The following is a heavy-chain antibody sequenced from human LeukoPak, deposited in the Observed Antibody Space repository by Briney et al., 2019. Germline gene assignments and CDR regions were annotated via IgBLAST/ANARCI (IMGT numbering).Heavy chain of an antibody. CDR3: ARQAGTLLDYFDY. V-gene: IGHV4-39*01. Sequence: SETLSLTCTVSGGSISSSSYYWGCIRQPPGKGLEWIGSIYYSGSTYYNPSLKSRVTISVDTSKNQFSLKLSSVTAADTAVYYCARQAGTLLDYFDYWGQGTLVTVSS. CDR2: IYYSGST. CDR1: GGSISSSSYY. D-gene: IGHD6-19*01. J-gene: IGHJ4*02.